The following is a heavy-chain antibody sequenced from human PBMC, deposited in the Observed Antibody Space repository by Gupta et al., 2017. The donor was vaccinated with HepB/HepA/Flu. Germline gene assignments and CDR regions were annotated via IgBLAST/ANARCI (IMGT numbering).Heavy chain of an antibody. D-gene: IGHD3-3*01. CDR2: ISSSSTYT. V-gene: IGHV3-21*01. CDR3: ARDSRFFRP. Sequence: EVQLVESGGGLVKPGVSLRLSCAASGFTFSHYTMNWVRQGPGKGLEWVSYISSSSTYTHYADSVKSRFTISRGNAKNSLYLQMNSLRAEDTAIYYCARDSRFFRPWGQGTLVTVSS. J-gene: IGHJ4*02. CDR1: GFTFSHYT.